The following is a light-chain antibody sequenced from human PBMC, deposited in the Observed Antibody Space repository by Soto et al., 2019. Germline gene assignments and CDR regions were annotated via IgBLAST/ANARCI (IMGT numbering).Light chain of an antibody. CDR3: QQYGSSSFT. CDR2: ATS. J-gene: IGKJ2*01. CDR1: QSVSSSY. V-gene: IGKV3-20*01. Sequence: EIVLTQSPGTLSLSSGERATLSCRASQSVSSSYLGWYQQKPGQAPRLLVYATSSRATGIPDRFSGSGSGTDFTLTISSLEPEDFAVYYCQQYGSSSFTFGQGTKLEIK.